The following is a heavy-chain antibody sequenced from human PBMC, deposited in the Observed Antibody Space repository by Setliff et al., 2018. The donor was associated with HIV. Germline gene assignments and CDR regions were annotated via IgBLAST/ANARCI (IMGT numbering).Heavy chain of an antibody. V-gene: IGHV4-4*08. CDR3: ASLFHDTSAPWLYYFDY. CDR2: VSSIGNT. J-gene: IGHJ4*02. Sequence: KSSETLSLTCSVSGISINGYYWSWIRQSPRTRLEWIGYVSSIGNTNYNPSLKSRVTISVDRSKNQFSLNLSSVTAADTALYYCASLFHDTSAPWLYYFDYWGQGTLVTVSS. D-gene: IGHD3-22*01. CDR1: GISINGYY.